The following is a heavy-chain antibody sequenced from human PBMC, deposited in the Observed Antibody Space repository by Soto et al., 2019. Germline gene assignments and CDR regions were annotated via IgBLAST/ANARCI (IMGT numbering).Heavy chain of an antibody. D-gene: IGHD1-26*01. CDR2: IKHDGSEK. Sequence: EVQLVESGGGLVQLGGSRRLSCAASGFTFSSFWMTWVRQAPGKGLEWVANIKHDGSEKYYVESVKGRFTISRDNARNSLFLEMKSLRSEDTAVYSCVRDRSASYLEGFDYWGQGTLVTVSS. J-gene: IGHJ4*02. CDR3: VRDRSASYLEGFDY. CDR1: GFTFSSFW. V-gene: IGHV3-7*01.